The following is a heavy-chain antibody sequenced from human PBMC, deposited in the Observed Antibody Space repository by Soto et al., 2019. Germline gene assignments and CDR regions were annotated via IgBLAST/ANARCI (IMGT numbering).Heavy chain of an antibody. CDR1: GGSVSSGSYY. Sequence: PSETLSLTCTVSGGSVSSGSYYWSWIRQPPGKGLEWIGYIYYSGSTNYNPSLKSRVTISVDTSKNQFSLKLSSVTAADTAVYYCAREETYYDSSGSPFDPGGQGNLVTVSS. D-gene: IGHD3-22*01. J-gene: IGHJ5*02. CDR3: AREETYYDSSGSPFDP. V-gene: IGHV4-61*01. CDR2: IYYSGST.